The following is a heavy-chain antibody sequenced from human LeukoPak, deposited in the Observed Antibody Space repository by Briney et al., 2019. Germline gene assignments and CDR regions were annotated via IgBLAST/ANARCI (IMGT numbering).Heavy chain of an antibody. V-gene: IGHV4-34*01. D-gene: IGHD3-22*01. CDR1: GGSFSGYY. CDR3: ARGLPDYYDSSGTNWFDP. Sequence: SETLSLTCAVYGGSFSGYYWSWIRQPPGKGLEWIGEINHSGSTNYNPSLKSRVTISVDTSKNQFSLKLSSVTAADTAVYYCARGLPDYYDSSGTNWFDPWGQGTLVTVSS. J-gene: IGHJ5*02. CDR2: INHSGST.